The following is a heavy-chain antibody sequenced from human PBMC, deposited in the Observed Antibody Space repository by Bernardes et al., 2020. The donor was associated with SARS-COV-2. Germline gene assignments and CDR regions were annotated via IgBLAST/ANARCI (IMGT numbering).Heavy chain of an antibody. J-gene: IGHJ5*02. Sequence: SGNTLSKPTQTLTLTCPFSWFSLSPNGLGVGWIRQPPGKALEWLALIYWDDDKRYSPSLRSRLTITKDTSKNQVVLTMTNMDPVDTATYYCAHWFGMITRAWFDPWGQGILVTVSS. CDR3: AHWFGMITRAWFDP. V-gene: IGHV2-5*02. CDR1: WFSLSPNGLG. CDR2: IYWDDDK. D-gene: IGHD3-16*01.